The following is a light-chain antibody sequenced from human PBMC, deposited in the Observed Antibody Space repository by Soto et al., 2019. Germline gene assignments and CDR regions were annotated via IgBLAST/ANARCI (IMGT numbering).Light chain of an antibody. CDR2: GAA. J-gene: IGKJ1*01. CDR3: PQQNSPPRT. CDR1: QGIRYA. Sequence: DIQMTQSPSSQSESVGDRVTSSCGASQGIRYAVGAYQQKPRTAPKRLINGAAIQQNGVPSRFGGSGAATEVTIIISSLQPKDDSTDYSPQQNSPPRTFGQWTKVDIK. V-gene: IGKV1-17*01.